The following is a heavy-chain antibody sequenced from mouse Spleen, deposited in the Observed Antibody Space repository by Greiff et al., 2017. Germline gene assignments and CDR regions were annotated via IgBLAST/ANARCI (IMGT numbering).Heavy chain of an antibody. CDR1: GYTFTSYW. V-gene: IGHV1-7*01. J-gene: IGHJ1*01. Sequence: QVQLQQSGAELAKPGASVKLSCKASGYTFTSYWMHWVKQRPGQGLEWIGYINPSSGYTKYNQKFKDKATLTADKSSSTAYMQLSSLTYEDSAVYCCARYYGTRYWYFDVWGAGTTVTVSS. CDR2: INPSSGYT. CDR3: ARYYGTRYWYFDV. D-gene: IGHD2-1*01.